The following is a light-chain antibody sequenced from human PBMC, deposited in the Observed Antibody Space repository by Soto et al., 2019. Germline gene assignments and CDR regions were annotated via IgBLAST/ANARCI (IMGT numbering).Light chain of an antibody. V-gene: IGKV1-5*03. CDR1: QSISTW. Sequence: DIQMTQSPSTLSASVGDRVTITCRASQSISTWLAWYQRKPGKAPKLLIYKASSLESGVPSRFSGSGSGTDFTLTISSLQPDDFAVYYCQQYNSHSTFGQGTKVDIK. CDR2: KAS. CDR3: QQYNSHST. J-gene: IGKJ1*01.